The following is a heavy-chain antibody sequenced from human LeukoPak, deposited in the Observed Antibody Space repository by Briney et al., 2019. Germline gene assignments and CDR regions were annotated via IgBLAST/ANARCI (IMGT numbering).Heavy chain of an antibody. CDR3: ATGRYFDWLLGNYFDY. Sequence: SVKVSCKASGYTFTGYYMHWVRQAPGQGLEWMGWINPNSGGTNYAQKFQGRVTMTRDTSISTAYMELSRLRSDDTAVYYCATGRYFDWLLGNYFDYWGQGTLVTVSS. CDR1: GYTFTGYY. J-gene: IGHJ4*02. CDR2: INPNSGGT. V-gene: IGHV1-2*02. D-gene: IGHD3-9*01.